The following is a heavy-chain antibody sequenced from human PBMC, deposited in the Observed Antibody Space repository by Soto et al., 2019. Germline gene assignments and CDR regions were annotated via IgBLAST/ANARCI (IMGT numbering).Heavy chain of an antibody. CDR2: IIPIVGTA. J-gene: IGHJ5*02. Sequence: QVQLVQSGAEVKKPGSSVKVSCKASGGTFSSYAISWVRQAPGQGLEWMGGIIPIVGTANYAQKFQGRVTITADESTSTAYMELSSLRSEDTAVYYCARDLYYYDSSGYYPPHWFDPWGQGTLVTVSS. V-gene: IGHV1-69*01. D-gene: IGHD3-22*01. CDR3: ARDLYYYDSSGYYPPHWFDP. CDR1: GGTFSSYA.